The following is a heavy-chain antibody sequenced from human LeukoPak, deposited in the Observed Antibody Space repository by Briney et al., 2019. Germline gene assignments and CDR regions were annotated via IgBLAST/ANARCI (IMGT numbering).Heavy chain of an antibody. Sequence: SETLSLTCAVYGGSFSGYYWSWIRQPPGKGLEWIGEINHSGSTNYNPSLKSRVTISVDTSKNQFSLKLSSVTAADTAVYYCARGFYYYGSGSYYQRYYYYYMDVRGKGTTVTVSS. J-gene: IGHJ6*03. CDR3: ARGFYYYGSGSYYQRYYYYYMDV. V-gene: IGHV4-34*01. CDR1: GGSFSGYY. D-gene: IGHD3-10*01. CDR2: INHSGST.